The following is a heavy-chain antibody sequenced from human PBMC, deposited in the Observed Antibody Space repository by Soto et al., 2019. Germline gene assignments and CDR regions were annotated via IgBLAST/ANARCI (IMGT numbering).Heavy chain of an antibody. CDR1: GFTFSSYA. CDR3: AKSRQTSCLYDFWSGPSAGYYYYMDV. V-gene: IGHV3-23*01. Sequence: GGSLRLSCAASGFTFSSYAMSWVRQAPGKGLEWVSAISGSGGSTYYTDSVKGRFTISRDNSKNTLYLQMNSLRAEDTAVYYCAKSRQTSCLYDFWSGPSAGYYYYMDVWGKGTTVTVSS. J-gene: IGHJ6*03. D-gene: IGHD3-3*01. CDR2: ISGSGGST.